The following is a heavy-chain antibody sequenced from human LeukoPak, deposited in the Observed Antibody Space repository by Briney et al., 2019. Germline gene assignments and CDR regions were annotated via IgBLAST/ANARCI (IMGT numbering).Heavy chain of an antibody. CDR1: GFTFISYS. J-gene: IGHJ4*02. D-gene: IGHD2-15*01. CDR3: ARDRVTYTTFVAPLVY. V-gene: IGHV3-48*01. Sequence: GGSLRLSCAASGFTFISYSMNWVRQAPGKGLEWISYISSTSTTVLYADSVKGRFTIFRDNAKNSLDLQMNSLRAEDTAVYYCARDRVTYTTFVAPLVYWGQGTLVTVSS. CDR2: ISSTSTTV.